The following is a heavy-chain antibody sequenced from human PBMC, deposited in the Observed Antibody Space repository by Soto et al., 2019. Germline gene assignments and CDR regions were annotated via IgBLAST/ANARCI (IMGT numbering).Heavy chain of an antibody. Sequence: QVQLQELGPGLVKPSQTLSLTCTVSGGSISSGDYYWSWIRQPPGKGLEWIGYIYYSGSTYYNPSLKSRVTISVDTSKNQFSLKLSSVTAADTAVYYCARDGIAAAGTFDPWGQGTLVTVSS. J-gene: IGHJ5*02. D-gene: IGHD6-13*01. CDR2: IYYSGST. CDR1: GGSISSGDYY. V-gene: IGHV4-30-4*01. CDR3: ARDGIAAAGTFDP.